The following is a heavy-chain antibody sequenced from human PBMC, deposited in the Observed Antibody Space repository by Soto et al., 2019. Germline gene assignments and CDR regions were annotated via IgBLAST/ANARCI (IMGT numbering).Heavy chain of an antibody. CDR1: GGSISSGYFY. CDR3: AREDDFSDRFDY. Sequence: PXETLSLSCTVSGGSISSGYFYWSWIRQPPGKGLELIGNIYYSGSTYYNPSLRSRAIMSVDTSQNQFSLKLSSLTAADTAVYFCAREDDFSDRFDYWGQGALVTVSS. D-gene: IGHD4-17*01. J-gene: IGHJ4*02. V-gene: IGHV4-30-4*01. CDR2: IYYSGST.